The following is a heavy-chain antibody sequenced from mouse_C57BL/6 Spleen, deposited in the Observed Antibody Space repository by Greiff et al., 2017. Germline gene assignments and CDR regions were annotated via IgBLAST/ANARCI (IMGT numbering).Heavy chain of an antibody. J-gene: IGHJ1*03. CDR1: GYTFTSYW. Sequence: QVQLQQSGAELVMPGASVKLSCKASGYTFTSYWMHWVKQRPGQGLEWIGEIDPSDSYTNYNQKFKGKSTLTVDKSSSTAYMQLSSLTSEDSAVYYCARRGYGSSPARYFDVWGTGTTVTVSS. CDR2: IDPSDSYT. CDR3: ARRGYGSSPARYFDV. V-gene: IGHV1-69*01. D-gene: IGHD1-1*01.